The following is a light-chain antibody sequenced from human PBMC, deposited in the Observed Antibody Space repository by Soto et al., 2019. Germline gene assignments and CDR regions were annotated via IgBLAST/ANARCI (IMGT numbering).Light chain of an antibody. J-gene: IGLJ1*01. CDR3: YTYAGGSTYL. CDR2: EDI. CDR1: SSVAGSYSL. Sequence: QSVLTQPASVSGSPGQSITISCTGTSSVAGSYSLLSWYQHHPGKAPKLIIYEDIKGPSGVSNRFSGSKSGNTASLRISGLQAEDEADYYCYTYAGGSTYLFGTGTKVTVL. V-gene: IGLV2-23*01.